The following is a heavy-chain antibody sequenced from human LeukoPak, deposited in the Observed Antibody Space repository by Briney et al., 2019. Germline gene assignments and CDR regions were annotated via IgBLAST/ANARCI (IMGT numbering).Heavy chain of an antibody. V-gene: IGHV4-30-4*01. CDR3: ARGRYYDSSGYYKAFDY. Sequence: PSQTLSLTCTVSGGSISSGDYYWRWIRQPPGKGLEWIGYIYYSGSTYYNPSLKSRVTISVDTSKNQFSLKLSSVTAADTAVYYCARGRYYDSSGYYKAFDYWGQGTLVTVSS. D-gene: IGHD3-22*01. CDR1: GGSISSGDYY. CDR2: IYYSGST. J-gene: IGHJ4*02.